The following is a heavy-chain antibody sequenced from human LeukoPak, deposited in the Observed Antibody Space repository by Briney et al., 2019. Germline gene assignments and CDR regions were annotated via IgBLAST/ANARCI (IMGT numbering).Heavy chain of an antibody. D-gene: IGHD2-15*01. CDR2: ISYDAKYK. J-gene: IGHJ4*02. CDR1: GFTFSSYG. V-gene: IGHV3-30*03. CDR3: ARGRVVPATRLDY. Sequence: GGSLRLSCAASGFTFSSYGMHWVRQAPGKGLEWVAVISYDAKYKYYADSLKGRFTISRDNSNNTLYLRMNSLGSEDTAVYYCARGRVVPATRLDYWGRGTLVTVSS.